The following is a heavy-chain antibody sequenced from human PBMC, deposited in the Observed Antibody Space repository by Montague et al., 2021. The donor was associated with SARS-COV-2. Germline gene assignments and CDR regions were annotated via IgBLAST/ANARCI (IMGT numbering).Heavy chain of an antibody. CDR3: ARVGGMEYCSGGNCYLDY. Sequence: SLRLSCAASGFTFGSYSMNWVRQAPGKGLEWVSSISSSSSYIYYADSVKGRFTISRDNAKNSLYLQMNSLRAEDTAVYYCARVGGMEYCSGGNCYLDYWGQGTPVTVSS. V-gene: IGHV3-21*01. D-gene: IGHD2-15*01. CDR1: GFTFGSYS. CDR2: ISSSSSYI. J-gene: IGHJ4*02.